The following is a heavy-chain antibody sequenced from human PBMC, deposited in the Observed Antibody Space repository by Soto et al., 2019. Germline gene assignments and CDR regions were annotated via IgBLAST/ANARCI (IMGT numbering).Heavy chain of an antibody. J-gene: IGHJ4*02. Sequence: QITLKEAGPTLVKPTQTLTLTCSFSGFSLITSGVGVGWIRQPPGKALEWLALIYWDDDKGFSTSLKSRLTSTKDTSKNQVVLTMTNMDPADTATYYCAHTRAPRIFAYLGQGTLVTVSS. CDR1: GFSLITSGVG. CDR3: AHTRAPRIFAY. V-gene: IGHV2-5*02. CDR2: IYWDDDK.